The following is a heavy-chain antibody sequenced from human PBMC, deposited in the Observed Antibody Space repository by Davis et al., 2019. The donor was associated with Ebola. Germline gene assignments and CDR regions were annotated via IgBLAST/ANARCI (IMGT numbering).Heavy chain of an antibody. D-gene: IGHD2-21*01. J-gene: IGHJ4*02. CDR3: ARRGAGGYWWGAFDY. V-gene: IGHV3-23*01. Sequence: GESLKISCAASGFTLSSFAMGWVRQAPGKGLEWVSAISASGDATYYADSVNGRFTISSDHSKNMLSLQMNSLRAEYAAIYYCARRGAGGYWWGAFDYWGQGTLVTVSS. CDR2: ISASGDAT. CDR1: GFTLSSFA.